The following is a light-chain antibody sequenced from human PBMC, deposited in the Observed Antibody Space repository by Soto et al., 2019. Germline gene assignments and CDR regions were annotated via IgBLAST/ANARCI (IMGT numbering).Light chain of an antibody. V-gene: IGKV1-5*03. Sequence: DIQMTQSPSTLSASVGDRVTITCRASQSIGNWLAWYQHKPGKAPKLLIYKSSNLESGVPSRFSGSGSGTEFILTINSLQPDDVATYYCQQYGNYSPYTFGQGTKLEIK. CDR3: QQYGNYSPYT. J-gene: IGKJ2*01. CDR1: QSIGNW. CDR2: KSS.